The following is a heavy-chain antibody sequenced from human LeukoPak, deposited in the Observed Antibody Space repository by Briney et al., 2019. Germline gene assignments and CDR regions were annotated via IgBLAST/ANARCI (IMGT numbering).Heavy chain of an antibody. CDR1: GFTFSSYA. V-gene: IGHV3-30*04. CDR2: ISYDGSNK. J-gene: IGHJ4*02. D-gene: IGHD3-10*01. Sequence: GGSLRLSCAASGFTFSSYAMHWVRQAPGKGLEWVAVISYDGSNKYYADSVKGRFTISRDNSKNTLYLQMNSLRAEDTAVYYCARVPHMVRGAHEYYFDYWGQGTLVTVSS. CDR3: ARVPHMVRGAHEYYFDY.